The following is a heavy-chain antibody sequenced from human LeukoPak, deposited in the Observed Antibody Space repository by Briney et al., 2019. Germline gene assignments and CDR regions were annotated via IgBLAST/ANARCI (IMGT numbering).Heavy chain of an antibody. V-gene: IGHV3-7*01. CDR2: IKQDGSEK. Sequence: GGSLRLSCVASGITLSTYWMCWVRQAPGKGLEWVANIKQDGSEKYYVDSVKGRFTISRDNAKSSVYLQMNSLGAEDTAVYYCARTRPGTGALDVWGQGTMVTVSS. J-gene: IGHJ3*01. D-gene: IGHD1/OR15-1a*01. CDR3: ARTRPGTGALDV. CDR1: GITLSTYW.